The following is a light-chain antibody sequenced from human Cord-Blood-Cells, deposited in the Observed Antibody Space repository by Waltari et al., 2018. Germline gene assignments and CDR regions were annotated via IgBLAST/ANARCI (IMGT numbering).Light chain of an antibody. V-gene: IGKV4-1*01. CDR2: WAS. CDR3: QQYYSTPYS. Sequence: DIVMTHSPGSLAASLSGRATITPTSSESVLYSSNNKNYLAWYQQKPGQPPKLLIYWASTRESGVPDRFSGSGSGTDFTLTISSLQAEDVAVYYCQQYYSTPYSFGQGTKLEIK. J-gene: IGKJ2*03. CDR1: ESVLYSSNNKNY.